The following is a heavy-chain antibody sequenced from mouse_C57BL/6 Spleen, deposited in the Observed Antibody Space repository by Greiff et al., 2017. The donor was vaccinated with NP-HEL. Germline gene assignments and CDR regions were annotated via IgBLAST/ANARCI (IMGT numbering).Heavy chain of an antibody. CDR3: ARGGYDGTWYFDV. Sequence: QVQLKQPGAELVRPGPSVKLSCKASGYTFTSYWMHWVKQRPGQGLEWIGVIDPSDSYTNYNQKFKGKATLTVDTSSSTAYMQLSSLTSEDSAVYYCARGGYDGTWYFDVWGTGTTVTVSS. D-gene: IGHD2-2*01. CDR1: GYTFTSYW. CDR2: IDPSDSYT. V-gene: IGHV1-59*01. J-gene: IGHJ1*03.